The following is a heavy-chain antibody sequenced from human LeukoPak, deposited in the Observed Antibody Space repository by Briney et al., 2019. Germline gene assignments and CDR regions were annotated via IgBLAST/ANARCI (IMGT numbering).Heavy chain of an antibody. CDR3: ARAPVRGAVAGVDY. CDR1: GFTFNNYA. CDR2: VTYDGNNQ. Sequence: GGSLRLSCAASGFTFNNYAMHWVRQPPGKGLEWAAVVTYDGNNQYYADSVKGRFTVSRDNSRNTVNLQMNSLRGEDTAVYYCARAPVRGAVAGVDYWGQGTLVTVSS. J-gene: IGHJ4*02. V-gene: IGHV3-30-3*01. D-gene: IGHD6-19*01.